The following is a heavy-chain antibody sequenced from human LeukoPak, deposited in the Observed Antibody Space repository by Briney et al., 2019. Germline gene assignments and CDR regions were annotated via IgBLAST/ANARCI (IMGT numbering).Heavy chain of an antibody. CDR3: AREGAKRGYSGYDAMY. J-gene: IGHJ4*02. V-gene: IGHV3-74*01. CDR2: IKGDEMTT. D-gene: IGHD5-12*01. Sequence: GGSLRLSCAASGFTFTTYWMHWVRQAPGKGLEWVSRIKGDEMTTNYADSVKGRFTISRDNAKNSMYLEMNSLRAEDTAVYYCAREGAKRGYSGYDAMYWGQGTLVIVSS. CDR1: GFTFTTYW.